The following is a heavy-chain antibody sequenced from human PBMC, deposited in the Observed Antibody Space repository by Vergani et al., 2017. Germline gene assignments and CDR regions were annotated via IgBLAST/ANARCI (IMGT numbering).Heavy chain of an antibody. CDR3: AREQWLSPYYFDY. CDR1: GFTFSSYA. CDR2: ISGSGGST. J-gene: IGHJ4*02. Sequence: EVQLLESGGGLVQPGGSLRLSCAASGFTFSSYAMSWVRQAPWKGLEWVSAISGSGGSTYYADSVKGRFTISRDNSKNSLYLQMNSLRAEDTAVYYCAREQWLSPYYFDYWGQGTLVTVSS. V-gene: IGHV3-23*01. D-gene: IGHD6-19*01.